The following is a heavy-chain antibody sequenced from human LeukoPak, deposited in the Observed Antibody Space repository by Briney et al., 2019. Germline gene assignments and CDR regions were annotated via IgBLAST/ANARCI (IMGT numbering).Heavy chain of an antibody. V-gene: IGHV4-59*01. Sequence: GSLRLSCAASGFTFSSYWMGWVRQPPGKGPEWVGYIFYSGSTNYNPSLKSRVTISVDTSKKQFSLRLSSVTAADTAVYYCARLTGYYDSSGITHDAFDIWGQGTMVTVSS. D-gene: IGHD3-22*01. CDR2: IFYSGST. J-gene: IGHJ3*02. CDR3: ARLTGYYDSSGITHDAFDI. CDR1: GFTFSSYW.